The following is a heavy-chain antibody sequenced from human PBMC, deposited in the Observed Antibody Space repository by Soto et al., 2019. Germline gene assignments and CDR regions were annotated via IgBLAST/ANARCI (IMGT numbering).Heavy chain of an antibody. CDR2: IYYSGST. CDR3: ARATHYYDSSGYHGIDY. Sequence: LKLSCAASGFTFSSYAMSWVRQHPGKGLEWIGYIYYSGSTYYNPSLKSRVTISVDTSKNQFSLKLSSVTAADTAVYYCARATHYYDSSGYHGIDYWGQGTLVTV. J-gene: IGHJ4*02. CDR1: GFTFSSYA. D-gene: IGHD3-22*01. V-gene: IGHV4-31*02.